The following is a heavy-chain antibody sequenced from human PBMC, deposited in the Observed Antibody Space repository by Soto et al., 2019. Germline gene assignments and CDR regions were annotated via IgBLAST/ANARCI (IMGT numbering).Heavy chain of an antibody. CDR1: GFTFTRYS. Sequence: EVQLVESGGGLVKPGGSLRLSCAASGFTFTRYSMNWVRQAPGKGLEWVSSISSTTNYIYYADSMKGRFTVSRDNAKNSVYLEMNSLSAEDTALHYCARESEDLTSNFDYWGQGTLVTVSS. V-gene: IGHV3-21*01. J-gene: IGHJ4*02. CDR3: ARESEDLTSNFDY. CDR2: ISSTTNYI.